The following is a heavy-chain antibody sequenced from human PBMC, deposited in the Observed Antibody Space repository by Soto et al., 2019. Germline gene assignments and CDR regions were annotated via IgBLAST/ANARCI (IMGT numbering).Heavy chain of an antibody. J-gene: IGHJ4*02. CDR3: ARGESSGWFYYFDY. Sequence: ASVKVSCKASGCTFTSYAMHWVRQAPGQRLEWMGWINAGNGNTKYSQKFQGRVTITRDTSASTAYMELSSLRSEDTAVYYCARGESSGWFYYFDYWGQGTLVTVSS. V-gene: IGHV1-3*01. CDR1: GCTFTSYA. CDR2: INAGNGNT. D-gene: IGHD6-19*01.